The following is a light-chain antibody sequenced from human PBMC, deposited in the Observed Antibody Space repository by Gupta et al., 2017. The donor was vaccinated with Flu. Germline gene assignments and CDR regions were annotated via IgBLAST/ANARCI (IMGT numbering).Light chain of an antibody. Sequence: QSVLTQPPSAAGTPGQRVTTSCSGRSSNIGINTVSWFQQFPGTAPKLLIYSNSQRPSGVPDRCSGSKSGTSASLAISGLQSEDEAAYYCASWDDSLNGWVFGGGTKLTVL. V-gene: IGLV1-44*01. CDR3: ASWDDSLNGWV. CDR1: SSNIGINT. J-gene: IGLJ3*02. CDR2: SNS.